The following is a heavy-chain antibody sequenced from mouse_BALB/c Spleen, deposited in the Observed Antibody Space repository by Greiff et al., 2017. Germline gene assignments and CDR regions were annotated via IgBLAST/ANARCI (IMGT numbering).Heavy chain of an antibody. V-gene: IGHV5-6*02. D-gene: IGHD3-3*01. CDR1: GFTFSSYG. J-gene: IGHJ4*01. Sequence: EVMLVESGGDLVKPGGSLKLSCAASGFTFSSYGMSWVRQTPDKRLEWVATISSGGGYTYYPDSVKGRFTISRDNAKNALYLKMSSLKYEDTAKYCCAREGRDYAMDYWGQGTSVTVSS. CDR2: ISSGGGYT. CDR3: AREGRDYAMDY.